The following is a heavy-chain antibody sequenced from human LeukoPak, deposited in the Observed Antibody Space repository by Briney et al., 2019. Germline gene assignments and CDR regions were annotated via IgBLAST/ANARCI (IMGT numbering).Heavy chain of an antibody. J-gene: IGHJ4*02. D-gene: IGHD1-26*01. CDR2: INPNSGGT. CDR1: GYTFTGYY. Sequence: ASVKVSCKASGYTFTGYYMHWVRQAPGQGLEWMGWINPNSGGTNYAQKFQGRVTMTRDTSISTAYMELSRLRSDDTAVYYCVRSEAMSLGATSEVWGQGTLVTVSS. CDR3: VRSEAMSLGATSEV. V-gene: IGHV1-2*02.